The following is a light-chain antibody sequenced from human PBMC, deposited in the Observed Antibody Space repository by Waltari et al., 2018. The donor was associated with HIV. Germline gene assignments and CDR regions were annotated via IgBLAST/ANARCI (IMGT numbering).Light chain of an antibody. CDR2: EAS. J-gene: IGKJ4*01. V-gene: IGKV1-12*01. CDR3: QQAKNFPHT. CDR1: QNIGRK. Sequence: DIQMTQSPSSVSASVGGAVSISCRASQNIGRKLAWYQLKPGKAPRLLIYEASRLDDGVTTRFRGGGSGSNFTFGITDLQPEDFATYICQQAKNFPHTFGGGTRVE.